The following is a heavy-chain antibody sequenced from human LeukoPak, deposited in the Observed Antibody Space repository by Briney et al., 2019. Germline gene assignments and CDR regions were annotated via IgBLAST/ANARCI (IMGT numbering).Heavy chain of an antibody. CDR1: GFTFFSGSA. CDR2: IRSKGNNYAT. D-gene: IGHD1-26*01. V-gene: IGHV3-73*01. Sequence: GGSLRLSCAASGFTFFSGSAMHWVRQASGKGLEWVGRIRSKGNNYATAYGASVKGRFTVSRDDSKNTAYLQMNSLKTEDTAVYYCAKDGDSGSTKGSYYFDYWGQGTLVTVSS. J-gene: IGHJ4*02. CDR3: AKDGDSGSTKGSYYFDY.